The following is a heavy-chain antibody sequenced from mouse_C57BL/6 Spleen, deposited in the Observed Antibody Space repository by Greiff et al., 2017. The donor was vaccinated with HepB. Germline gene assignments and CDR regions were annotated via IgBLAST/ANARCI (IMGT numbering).Heavy chain of an antibody. Sequence: VQLQQSGPELVKPGASVKISCKASGYAFSSSWMNWVKQRPGKGLERIGRIYPGDGDTNYNGKFKGKATLTADKSSSTAYMQLSSLTSEDSAVYFCARYTTVVARAMDYWGQGTSVTVSS. CDR3: ARYTTVVARAMDY. J-gene: IGHJ4*01. CDR1: GYAFSSSW. D-gene: IGHD1-1*01. V-gene: IGHV1-82*01. CDR2: IYPGDGDT.